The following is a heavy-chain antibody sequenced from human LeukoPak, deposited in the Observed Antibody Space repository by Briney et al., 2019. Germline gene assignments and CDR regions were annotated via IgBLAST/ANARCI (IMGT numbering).Heavy chain of an antibody. D-gene: IGHD2-15*01. J-gene: IGHJ6*02. CDR1: GYTFTTYG. Sequence: EASVKVSCKTSGYTFTTYGISWVRQAPGQGLEWMGWISAYNGNTNYAQKLQGRVTMTTDAFTSTAYMELRSLRSDDTAVYYCAREGVGYYGMDVWGQGITVTVSS. V-gene: IGHV1-18*01. CDR2: ISAYNGNT. CDR3: AREGVGYYGMDV.